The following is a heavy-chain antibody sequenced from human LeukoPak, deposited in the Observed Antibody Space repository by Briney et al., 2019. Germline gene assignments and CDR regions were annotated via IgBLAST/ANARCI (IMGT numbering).Heavy chain of an antibody. CDR2: IYYSGST. D-gene: IGHD3-22*01. J-gene: IGHJ4*02. CDR1: GGSISSGDYY. CDR3: ARAGITMIPEDY. Sequence: SETLSLTCTVSGGSISSGDYYWSWIRQPPGKGLEWIGYIYYSGSTYYNPSLKSRVTISVDTSKNQFSLKLSSVTAADTTVYYCARAGITMIPEDYWGQGTLVTVSS. V-gene: IGHV4-30-4*01.